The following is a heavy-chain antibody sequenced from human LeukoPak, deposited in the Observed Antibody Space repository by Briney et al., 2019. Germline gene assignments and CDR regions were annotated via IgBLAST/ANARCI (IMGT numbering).Heavy chain of an antibody. CDR3: AKDGELELRDGYYYYYYYMDV. CDR2: ISGSGGST. V-gene: IGHV3-23*01. D-gene: IGHD1-7*01. J-gene: IGHJ6*03. CDR1: GFTFSSYA. Sequence: GGSLRLSCAASGFTFSSYAMSWVRQAPGKGLEWVSAISGSGGSTYYADSVKGRFTISRDNSKNTLYLQMNSLRAEDTAVYYCAKDGELELRDGYYYYYYYMDVWGKGTTVTVSS.